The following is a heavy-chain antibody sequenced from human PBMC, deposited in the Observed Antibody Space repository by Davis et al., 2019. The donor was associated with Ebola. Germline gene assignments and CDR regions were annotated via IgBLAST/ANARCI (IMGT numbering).Heavy chain of an antibody. CDR1: GYNFNKYW. CDR2: MYPGDSDT. Sequence: GESLKISCETSGYNFNKYWIGWVRQMPGKGLEWMGIMYPGDSDTRYSPSLQGQVTISADKSSSTAYLHWSSLKASDTAMYYCARHSSVATREGADFWGQGTLVIVSS. D-gene: IGHD6-6*01. J-gene: IGHJ4*02. V-gene: IGHV5-51*01. CDR3: ARHSSVATREGADF.